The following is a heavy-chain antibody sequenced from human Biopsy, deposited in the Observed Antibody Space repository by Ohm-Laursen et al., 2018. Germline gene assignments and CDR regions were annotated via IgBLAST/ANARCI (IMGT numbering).Heavy chain of an antibody. Sequence: SLGLSCAASGLTFTTALMSWVRQAPGKGLEWVGRIKSKTDGGTIDYAASVKGRIIISRDDSKKTVYLQMSNLKTEDTGVYYCTTYQYWGQGTLVTVSS. D-gene: IGHD3-16*02. J-gene: IGHJ4*02. CDR2: IKSKTDGGTI. CDR3: TTYQY. V-gene: IGHV3-15*01. CDR1: GLTFTTAL.